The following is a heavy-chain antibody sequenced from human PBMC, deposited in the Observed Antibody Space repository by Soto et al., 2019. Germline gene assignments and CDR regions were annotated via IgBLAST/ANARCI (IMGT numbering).Heavy chain of an antibody. CDR1: GYSISSGYY. V-gene: IGHV4-38-2*02. CDR2: IYRSGST. Sequence: SETLSLTCTVSGYSISSGYYWGWIRQPPGKGLEWIGNIYRSGSTYYNPSLKSRVTISVDTSKNQFSLKLSSVTAADTAVYYCARDGEWQLPYDYWGLGTLVTVSS. J-gene: IGHJ4*02. CDR3: ARDGEWQLPYDY. D-gene: IGHD2-15*01.